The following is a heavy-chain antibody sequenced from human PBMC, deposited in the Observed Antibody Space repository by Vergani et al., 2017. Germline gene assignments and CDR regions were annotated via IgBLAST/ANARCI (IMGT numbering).Heavy chain of an antibody. Sequence: QVQLHESGPGLVKPSETLSLTCTVSGYSITRNYYWGWIRQPPGKGLEWIGSIYHSGSTSYNPSLKNRVTISITTSKNQFSLKVTSVTAADTAVYYCATGAGPFDIWGQGTLVTVSS. CDR1: GYSITRNYY. V-gene: IGHV4-38-2*02. CDR2: IYHSGST. CDR3: ATGAGPFDI. D-gene: IGHD7-27*01. J-gene: IGHJ4*02.